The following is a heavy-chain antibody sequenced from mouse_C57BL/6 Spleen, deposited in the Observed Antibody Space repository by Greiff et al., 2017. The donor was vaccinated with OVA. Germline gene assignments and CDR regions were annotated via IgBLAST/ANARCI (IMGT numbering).Heavy chain of an antibody. CDR3: AFYYGSSYDYAMDY. D-gene: IGHD1-1*01. V-gene: IGHV1-72*01. CDR1: GYTFTSYW. J-gene: IGHJ4*01. Sequence: QVQLQQPGAELVKPGASVKLSCKASGYTFTSYWMHWVKQRPGRGLEWIGRIDPNSGGTKYNEKFKSKATLTVDKPSSTAYMQLSSLTSEDSAVYYCAFYYGSSYDYAMDYWGQGTSVTVSS. CDR2: IDPNSGGT.